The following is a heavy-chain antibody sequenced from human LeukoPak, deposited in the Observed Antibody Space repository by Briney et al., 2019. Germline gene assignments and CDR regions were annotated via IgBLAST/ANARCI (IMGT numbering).Heavy chain of an antibody. Sequence: PGGSLRLSCAASGLTFSNYDMDWVRQAPGKGLEWVAYISNNGKTIYYADCVKGRFTISRDNARSSLYLQMNSVRAEDTAVYYCVFDIWTLGGHWGQGTLVSVAS. CDR3: VFDIWTLGGH. J-gene: IGHJ4*02. V-gene: IGHV3-48*03. D-gene: IGHD3-9*01. CDR1: GLTFSNYD. CDR2: ISNNGKTI.